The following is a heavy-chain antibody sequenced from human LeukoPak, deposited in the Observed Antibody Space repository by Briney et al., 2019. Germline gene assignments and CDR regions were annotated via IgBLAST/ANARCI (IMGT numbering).Heavy chain of an antibody. CDR2: INPGGGST. Sequence: ASVKVSCKASGYTFTSYYMHWVRQAPGQGLEWMGIINPGGGSTSYAQKFQGRVTMTRDTSTSTVYMELSSLRSEDTAVYYCARDLGGYSYGYVYYYYYGMDVWGQGTTVTVSS. CDR3: ARDLGGYSYGYVYYYYYGMDV. D-gene: IGHD5-18*01. V-gene: IGHV1-46*01. J-gene: IGHJ6*02. CDR1: GYTFTSYY.